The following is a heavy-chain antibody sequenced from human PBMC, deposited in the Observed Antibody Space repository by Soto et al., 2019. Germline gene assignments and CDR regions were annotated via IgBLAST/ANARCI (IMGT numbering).Heavy chain of an antibody. CDR2: IYTTGTT. Sequence: QLQLQESGPGLVKPSETLSLTCTVSGGSISSGSHHWGWIRQPPGKALAWIGDIYTTGTTYYDPSLKSRVTLSVDTSKNQFSLKLSSVTATDTAVYYCASLTIVAGGWFDSWGQGNLVTVSS. J-gene: IGHJ5*01. CDR3: ASLTIVAGGWFDS. D-gene: IGHD5-12*01. V-gene: IGHV4-39*01. CDR1: GGSISSGSHH.